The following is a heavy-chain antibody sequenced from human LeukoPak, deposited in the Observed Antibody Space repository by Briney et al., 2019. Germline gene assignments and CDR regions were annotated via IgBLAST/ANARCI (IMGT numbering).Heavy chain of an antibody. V-gene: IGHV3-30*04. CDR1: GFTFSTYA. Sequence: PGRSLRLSCAASGFTFSTYAMHWVRQAPGKGLEWVAVISYNGRNEYYADSVKGRFTISRDNSKNTLYLQMNSLRAEDTAVYYCARERFHSSGWYWYSDYWGQGTLVTVSS. CDR3: ARERFHSSGWYWYSDY. CDR2: ISYNGRNE. D-gene: IGHD6-19*01. J-gene: IGHJ4*02.